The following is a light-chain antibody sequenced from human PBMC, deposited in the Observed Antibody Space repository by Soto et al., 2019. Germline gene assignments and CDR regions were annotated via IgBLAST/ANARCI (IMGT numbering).Light chain of an antibody. Sequence: QLVLTQPPSVSGAPGQRVTISCTGSSSNIGSTYDVQWYQQLPGTAPKLLIHGNTNRPSGVPDRFSGSKSGTSASLAITGLQADDDADYYCQSYDDSLSVHYVFGTGTKVTVL. J-gene: IGLJ1*01. CDR1: SSNIGSTYD. V-gene: IGLV1-40*01. CDR2: GNT. CDR3: QSYDDSLSVHYV.